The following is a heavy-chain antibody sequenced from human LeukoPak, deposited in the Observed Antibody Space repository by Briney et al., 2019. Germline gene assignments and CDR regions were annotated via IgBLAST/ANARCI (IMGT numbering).Heavy chain of an antibody. CDR1: GGSFSGYY. D-gene: IGHD6-13*01. Sequence: SETLSLTCAVYGGSFSGYYWSWIRQPPGKGLEWIGEINHSGSTNYNPSLKSRVTISVDTSKNQFSLKLSSVTAADTAVYYCASGMGSSWAFDYWGQGTLVTVSS. J-gene: IGHJ4*02. CDR3: ASGMGSSWAFDY. CDR2: INHSGST. V-gene: IGHV4-34*01.